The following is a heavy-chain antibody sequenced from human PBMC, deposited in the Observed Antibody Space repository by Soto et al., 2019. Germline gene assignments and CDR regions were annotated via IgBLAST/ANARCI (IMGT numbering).Heavy chain of an antibody. CDR1: GGSISSSNG. D-gene: IGHD2-8*01. CDR2: IYHSGST. Sequence: TSETLCLTCAVSGGSISSSNGWSWVRQPPGKGLEWIGEIYHSGSTNYNPSLKSRVTISVDKSKNQFSLKLSSVTAADTAVYYCARVEGSVLMVYAPADAFDIWGQGTMVTVSS. J-gene: IGHJ3*02. CDR3: ARVEGSVLMVYAPADAFDI. V-gene: IGHV4-4*02.